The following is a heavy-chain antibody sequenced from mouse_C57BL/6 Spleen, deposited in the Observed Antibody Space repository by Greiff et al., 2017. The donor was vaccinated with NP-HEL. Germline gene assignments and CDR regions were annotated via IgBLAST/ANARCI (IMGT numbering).Heavy chain of an antibody. J-gene: IGHJ3*01. CDR3: TSPWFAY. CDR1: GFTFSDAW. V-gene: IGHV6-6*01. Sequence: EVKLQESGGGLVQPGGSMKLSCAASGFTFSDAWMDWVRQSPEKGLEWVAEIRNKANNHATYYAESVKGRFTISRDDSKSRVYLQMNGLRAEDTGIYYCTSPWFAYWGQGTLVTVSA. CDR2: IRNKANNHAT.